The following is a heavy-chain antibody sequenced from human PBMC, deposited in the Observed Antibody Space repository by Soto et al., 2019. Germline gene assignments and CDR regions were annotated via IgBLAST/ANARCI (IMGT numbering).Heavy chain of an antibody. CDR1: GGSFSGYY. J-gene: IGHJ6*02. D-gene: IGHD2-8*01. V-gene: IGHV4-34*01. Sequence: SETLSLTCAVHGGSFSGYYWDWIRQPPGKGLEWIGEVNHGGTSNYNPSLKSRAIISVDTSKNQFSLKLTSVTAEDTAVYYCTSPWGSSYSWSPMDVWGQGTTVTVSS. CDR3: TSPWGSSYSWSPMDV. CDR2: VNHGGTS.